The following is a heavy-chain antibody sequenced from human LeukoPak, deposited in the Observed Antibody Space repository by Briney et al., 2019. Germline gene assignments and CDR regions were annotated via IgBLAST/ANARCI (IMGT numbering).Heavy chain of an antibody. D-gene: IGHD3-22*01. Sequence: GGSLRLSCVGSGFIFSSYSMNWVRQAPGKGLEWISYISSSSGTIYYADSVKGRFTISRDNAKNSLYLQMNSLRAEDAAVYYCVRDFHVRLYDTRRYSDWGQGTLVTVSS. V-gene: IGHV3-48*01. CDR1: GFIFSSYS. CDR2: ISSSSGTI. CDR3: VRDFHVRLYDTRRYSD. J-gene: IGHJ4*02.